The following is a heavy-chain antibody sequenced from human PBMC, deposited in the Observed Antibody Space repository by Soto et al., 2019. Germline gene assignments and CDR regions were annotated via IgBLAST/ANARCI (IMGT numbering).Heavy chain of an antibody. CDR1: GFTFSTYA. D-gene: IGHD1-1*01. V-gene: IGHV3-23*01. J-gene: IGHJ3*02. CDR3: ARDVGFAGDAFDI. CDR2: LSGNGGAT. Sequence: GGSLRLSCTVSGFTFSTYAMTWVRQAPGKGLKWVSTLSGNGGATYYADSVKGRFTISRDNPKNTLYLQMNSLRAEDTAIYYCARDVGFAGDAFDIWGQGTVVTVSS.